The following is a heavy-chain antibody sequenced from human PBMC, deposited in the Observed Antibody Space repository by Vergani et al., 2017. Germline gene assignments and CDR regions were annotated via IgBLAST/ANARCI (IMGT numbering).Heavy chain of an antibody. CDR3: ATGSQLWVDY. CDR2: ISGSSSYI. Sequence: VQLVESGGGVVQPGRSLRLSCAASGFTFSSYAMHWVRQAPGKGLEWVSSISGSSSYIYYADSVKGRFTISRDNAKNSPYLQMNSLRAEDTAIYYCATGSQLWVDYWGQGTLVTVSS. CDR1: GFTFSSYA. J-gene: IGHJ4*02. V-gene: IGHV3-21*01. D-gene: IGHD5-18*01.